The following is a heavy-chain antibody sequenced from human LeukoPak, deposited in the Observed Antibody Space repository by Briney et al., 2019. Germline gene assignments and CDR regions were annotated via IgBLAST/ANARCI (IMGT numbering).Heavy chain of an antibody. V-gene: IGHV3-23*01. CDR2: ISGGGDAT. J-gene: IGHJ4*02. CDR3: ARDSSMLRGPLVIYYFDF. Sequence: GGSLRLSCAASDFSFITYAMSWVRQAPGKGLEWVSTISGGGDATYYADSVKGRFTISRDNTKNTLYLQMNSLRVEDTAVYYCARDSSMLRGPLVIYYFDFWGQGTLVTVSS. D-gene: IGHD3-10*01. CDR1: DFSFITYA.